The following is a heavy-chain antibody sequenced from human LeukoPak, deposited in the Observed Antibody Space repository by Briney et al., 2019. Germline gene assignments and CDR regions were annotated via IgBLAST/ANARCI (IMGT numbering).Heavy chain of an antibody. D-gene: IGHD3-22*01. Sequence: ASVKVSCKASGYTFTSYAMNWVRQAPGQGLEWVGWINTNTGNPTYAQGFTGRFVFSLDTSVSTAYLQISSLKAEDTAVYYCARDAEYYYDSSGYPNFDYWGQGTLVTVSS. CDR2: INTNTGNP. CDR3: ARDAEYYYDSSGYPNFDY. V-gene: IGHV7-4-1*02. J-gene: IGHJ4*02. CDR1: GYTFTSYA.